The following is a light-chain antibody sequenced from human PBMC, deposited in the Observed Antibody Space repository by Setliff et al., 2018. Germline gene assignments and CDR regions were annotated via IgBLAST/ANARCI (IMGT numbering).Light chain of an antibody. CDR2: DVS. CDR3: CSYAGSYTYYV. J-gene: IGLJ1*01. Sequence: ALTQPRSVSGSPGQSVTISCTGTSSDVGDYNYVSWYQQHPGKAPKLMIYDVSKRPSGVPDRFSGSKSGNTASLTISGLQAEDEADYYCCSYAGSYTYYVFGTGTKVTVL. V-gene: IGLV2-11*01. CDR1: SSDVGDYNY.